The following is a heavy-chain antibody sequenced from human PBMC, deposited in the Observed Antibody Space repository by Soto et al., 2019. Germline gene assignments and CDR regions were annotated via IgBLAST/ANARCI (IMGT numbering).Heavy chain of an antibody. CDR2: IWYDGSNK. V-gene: IGHV3-33*01. J-gene: IGHJ5*02. CDR3: GRAAEAEAVLGGSAP. CDR1: GFTFSSYG. Sequence: QVQLVESGGGVVQPGRSLRLSCAASGFTFSSYGMHWVRQAPGKGLEWVAVIWYDGSNKYYADSVKGRFTISRDNSKNPLYLQTTRLRAEDTAVIYCGRAAEAEAVLGGSAPGGKGTLVTVPS. D-gene: IGHD6-19*01.